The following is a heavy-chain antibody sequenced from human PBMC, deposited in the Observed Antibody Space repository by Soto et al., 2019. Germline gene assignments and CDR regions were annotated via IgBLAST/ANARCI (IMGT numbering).Heavy chain of an antibody. Sequence: GGSLRLSCAASGFTFSSYGMHWVRQAPGKGLEWVAVISYDGSNKYYADSVKGRFTISRDNSKNTLYLQMNSLRAEDTAVYYCAKEGAYGGNSESDYWGQGTLVTVSS. CDR2: ISYDGSNK. D-gene: IGHD4-17*01. V-gene: IGHV3-30*18. J-gene: IGHJ4*02. CDR1: GFTFSSYG. CDR3: AKEGAYGGNSESDY.